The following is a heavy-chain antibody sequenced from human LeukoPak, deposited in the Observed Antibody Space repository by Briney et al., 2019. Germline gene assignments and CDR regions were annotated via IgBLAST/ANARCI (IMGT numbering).Heavy chain of an antibody. Sequence: PSETLSLTCTVSGGSISSYYWSWSRQPPGKGLEWIGYIYYSGSTNYNPSLKSRVTISVDTSKNQFSLKLSSVTAADTAVYYCARQGAMITFGGVIVDAFDIWGQGTMVTVSS. CDR1: GGSISSYY. D-gene: IGHD3-16*02. CDR2: IYYSGST. V-gene: IGHV4-59*08. CDR3: ARQGAMITFGGVIVDAFDI. J-gene: IGHJ3*02.